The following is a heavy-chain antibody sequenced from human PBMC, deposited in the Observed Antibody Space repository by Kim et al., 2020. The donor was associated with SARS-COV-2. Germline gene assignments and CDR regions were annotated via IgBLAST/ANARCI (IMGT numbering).Heavy chain of an antibody. V-gene: IGHV4-61*01. Sequence: SETLSLTCTVSGGSVSSGSYYWSWIWQPPGKGLEWIGYIYYSGSTNYNPSLKSRVTISVDTSKNQFSLKLSSVTAADTAVYYCAREAYGSGSYSAGDDYWGQGTLVTVSS. CDR3: AREAYGSGSYSAGDDY. CDR2: IYYSGST. J-gene: IGHJ4*02. CDR1: GGSVSSGSYY. D-gene: IGHD3-10*01.